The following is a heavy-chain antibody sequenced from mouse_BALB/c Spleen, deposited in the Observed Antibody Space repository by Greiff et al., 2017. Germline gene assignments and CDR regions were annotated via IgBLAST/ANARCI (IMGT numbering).Heavy chain of an antibody. J-gene: IGHJ4*01. V-gene: IGHV1-69*02. CDR3: TRITTVVAPGAMDY. D-gene: IGHD1-1*01. CDR2: IYPSDSYT. CDR1: GYTFTSYW. Sequence: VQLQQPGAELVRPGASVKLSCKASGYTFTSYWINWVKQRPGQGLEWIGNIYPSDSYTNYNQKFKDKATLTVDKSSSTAYMQHSSATSEDSAVYYCTRITTVVAPGAMDYWGQGTSVTASS.